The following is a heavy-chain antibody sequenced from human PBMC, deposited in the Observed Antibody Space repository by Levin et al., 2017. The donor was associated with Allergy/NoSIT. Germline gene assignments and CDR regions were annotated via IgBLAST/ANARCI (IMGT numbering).Heavy chain of an antibody. D-gene: IGHD1-26*01. Sequence: SETLSLTCAVYGGSFSGYYWSWIRQPPGKGLEWIGEINHSGSTNYNPSLKSRVTISVDTSKNQFSLKLSSVTAADTAVYYCARGLGILYSPIGVPFDYWGQGTLVTVSS. J-gene: IGHJ4*02. CDR3: ARGLGILYSPIGVPFDY. V-gene: IGHV4-34*01. CDR2: INHSGST. CDR1: GGSFSGYY.